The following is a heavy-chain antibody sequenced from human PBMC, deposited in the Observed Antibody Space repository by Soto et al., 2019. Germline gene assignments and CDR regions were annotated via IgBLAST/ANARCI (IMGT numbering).Heavy chain of an antibody. CDR3: ASSDYDFWSGYYTGPYYYYGMDV. J-gene: IGHJ6*02. V-gene: IGHV1-46*01. CDR2: INPSGGST. D-gene: IGHD3-3*01. CDR1: GYTFTSYY. Sequence: ASVTVSCQASGYTFTSYYMHWVRQAPGQGLEWMGIINPSGGSTSYAQKFQGRVTMPRDTSTSTVYMELSSLRSEDTAVYYCASSDYDFWSGYYTGPYYYYGMDVWGQGTTVTVSS.